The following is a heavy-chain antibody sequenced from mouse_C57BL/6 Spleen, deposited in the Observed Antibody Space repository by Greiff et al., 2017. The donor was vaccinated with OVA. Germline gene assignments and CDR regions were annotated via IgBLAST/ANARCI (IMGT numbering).Heavy chain of an antibody. J-gene: IGHJ4*01. Sequence: QVQLQQPGAELVKPGASVKLSCKASGYTFTSYWMHWVKQRPGQGLEWIGMIHPNSGSTNYNEKFKSKATLTVDKSSSTAYMQLSSLTSEDSAVYYCARREVTLGYYYAMDDWGQGTSVTGSS. CDR3: ARREVTLGYYYAMDD. V-gene: IGHV1-64*01. D-gene: IGHD2-2*01. CDR2: IHPNSGST. CDR1: GYTFTSYW.